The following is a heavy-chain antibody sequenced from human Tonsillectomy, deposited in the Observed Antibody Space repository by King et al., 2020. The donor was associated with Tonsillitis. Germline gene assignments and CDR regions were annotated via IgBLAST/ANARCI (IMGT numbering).Heavy chain of an antibody. CDR1: GGTFSSYA. CDR2: IIPIFGTA. J-gene: IGHJ4*02. Sequence: VQLVQSGAEVKKPGSSVTVSCKASGGTFSSYAFSWVRQAPGQGLEWMGGIIPIFGTANYAQEFQGRVTITADESTSTAYMELSSLRSEDTAGYYCARDYTDYYDSSGYQPGGYWGQGTLVTVSS. V-gene: IGHV1-69*01. CDR3: ARDYTDYYDSSGYQPGGY. D-gene: IGHD3-22*01.